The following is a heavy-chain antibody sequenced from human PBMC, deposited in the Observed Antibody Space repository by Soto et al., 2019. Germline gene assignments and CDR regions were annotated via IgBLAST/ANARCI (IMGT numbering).Heavy chain of an antibody. D-gene: IGHD3-10*01. CDR3: ARDQGSAYYYYDMDV. CDR2: IKQDGSEK. Sequence: VQLVESGGGLVQPGGSLRLSCAASGFTFSSYWMSWVRQAPGKGLEWVANIKQDGSEKYYVDSVKGRFTISRDNAKNSLYLQMNSLRAEDTAVYYCARDQGSAYYYYDMDVWGQGTTVTVSS. V-gene: IGHV3-7*01. CDR1: GFTFSSYW. J-gene: IGHJ6*02.